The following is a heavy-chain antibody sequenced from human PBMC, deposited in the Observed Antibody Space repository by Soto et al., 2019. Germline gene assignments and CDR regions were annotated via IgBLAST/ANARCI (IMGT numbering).Heavy chain of an antibody. CDR3: AAPYCSGGSCYQLFDY. Sequence: SVRVCCKASGGTFSSYGISWARQAPGQGLEWMGGIIPIFGTANYAQKFQGRVTITADESTSTAYMELSSLRSEDTAVYYCAAPYCSGGSCYQLFDYWGQGTLVTVSS. V-gene: IGHV1-69*13. CDR1: GGTFSSYG. D-gene: IGHD2-15*01. CDR2: IIPIFGTA. J-gene: IGHJ4*02.